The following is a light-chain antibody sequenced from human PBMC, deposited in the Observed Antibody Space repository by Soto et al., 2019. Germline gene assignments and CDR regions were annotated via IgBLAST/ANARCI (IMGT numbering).Light chain of an antibody. CDR2: RAF. V-gene: IGKV3-15*01. CDR3: QQYNNWAV. Sequence: EIVMTQSPATLSVSPGERATLSCRASQSVSSNLAWYQQKPGQAPRLLIYRAFTSATGIPARFSGSGSGTEFTLTISSLQSEDFAVYYCQQYNNWAVFGGGTKVEIK. J-gene: IGKJ4*01. CDR1: QSVSSN.